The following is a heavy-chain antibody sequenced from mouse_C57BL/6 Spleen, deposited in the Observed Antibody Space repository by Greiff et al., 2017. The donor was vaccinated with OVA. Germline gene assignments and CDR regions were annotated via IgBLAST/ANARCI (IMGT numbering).Heavy chain of an antibody. D-gene: IGHD2-5*01. CDR2: INPSNGGT. Sequence: QVQLQQSGTELVKPGASVKLSCTASGYTFTSYWMHWVQQRPGQGLEWIGNINPSNGGTNYNEKFNSKATLTVDKSSSTAYMQLSSLTSEDSAVYYCARDYSNHPFAYWGQGTLVTVSA. J-gene: IGHJ3*01. CDR3: ARDYSNHPFAY. V-gene: IGHV1-53*01. CDR1: GYTFTSYW.